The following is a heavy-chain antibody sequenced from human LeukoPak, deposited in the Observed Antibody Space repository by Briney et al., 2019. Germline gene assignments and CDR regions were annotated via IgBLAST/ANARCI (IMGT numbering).Heavy chain of an antibody. J-gene: IGHJ4*02. CDR1: GFTFSDNA. CDR3: AKATMIIGGFDY. V-gene: IGHV3-23*01. Sequence: GGSLRLSCAASGFTFSDNAMSWVRQAPGKGLEWVSAISASGGTTYYADSVKGRFIISRDNSKNTLYLQMHSLRAEDTAVYYCAKATMIIGGFDYWGQGTLVTVSS. CDR2: ISASGGTT. D-gene: IGHD3-22*01.